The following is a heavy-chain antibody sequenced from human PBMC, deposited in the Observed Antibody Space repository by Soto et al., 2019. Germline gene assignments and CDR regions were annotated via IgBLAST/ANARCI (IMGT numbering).Heavy chain of an antibody. CDR1: GYTLTGYY. CDR3: AREGGGNYYYYSMVV. Sequence: ASVKVSCKASGYTLTGYYMHWVRQAPGQGLEWMGWINPNSGGTNYAQKFQGWVTMTRDTSISTGFMELSRLRADDTAVYDCAREGGGNYYYYSMVVWGQVTTVTVSS. V-gene: IGHV1-2*04. CDR2: INPNSGGT. D-gene: IGHD2-15*01. J-gene: IGHJ6*02.